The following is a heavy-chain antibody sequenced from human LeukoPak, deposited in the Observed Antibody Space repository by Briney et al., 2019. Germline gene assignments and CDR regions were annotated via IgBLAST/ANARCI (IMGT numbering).Heavy chain of an antibody. D-gene: IGHD6-13*01. CDR1: GGSISSSSYY. J-gene: IGHJ6*03. V-gene: IGHV4-39*07. CDR3: ARGGRYMSPSWYRSVYYYMDV. Sequence: SETLSLTCTVSGGSISSSSYYWGWIRQPPGKGLEWIGEINLRGSTTYNPSLKSRVTISLDESKNQFSLKLSSVTAADTAVYFCARGGRYMSPSWYRSVYYYMDVWGKGTTVTVSS. CDR2: INLRGST.